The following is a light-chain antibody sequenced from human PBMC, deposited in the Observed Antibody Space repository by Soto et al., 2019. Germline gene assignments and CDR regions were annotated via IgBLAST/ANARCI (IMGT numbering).Light chain of an antibody. Sequence: EIVMTQSPATLSVSPGERAALSCRANQSVSSNFAWYQQKPGQAPRLLIYGASTRATGIPARFSGSGSGTEFTLTISSLQSEDFAVYYCHQYNNWPYTFGQGTKLEIK. V-gene: IGKV3-15*01. CDR1: QSVSSN. J-gene: IGKJ2*01. CDR2: GAS. CDR3: HQYNNWPYT.